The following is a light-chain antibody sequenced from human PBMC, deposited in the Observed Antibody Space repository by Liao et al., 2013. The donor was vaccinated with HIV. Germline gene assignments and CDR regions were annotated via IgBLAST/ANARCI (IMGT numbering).Light chain of an antibody. Sequence: SFDLAQPPSVSVSPGQTASITCSGDNLGDKYAFWYQQKPGQSPVLVIYQDTKRPSGIPERFSGSNSGNTATLTISGTQAMDEADYFCQAWDSSADVVFGGGTKLTVL. CDR1: NLGDKY. CDR3: QAWDSSADVV. J-gene: IGLJ2*01. V-gene: IGLV3-1*01. CDR2: QDT.